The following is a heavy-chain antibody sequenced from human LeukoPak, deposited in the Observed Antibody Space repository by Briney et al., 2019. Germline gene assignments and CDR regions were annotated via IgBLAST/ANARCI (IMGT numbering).Heavy chain of an antibody. J-gene: IGHJ6*03. CDR2: IYTSGST. V-gene: IGHV4-4*07. Sequence: SETLSLTCTVSGGSISSYYWSWIRQPAGKGLEWIGRIYTSGSTNYNPSLESRVTMSVDTSKNQFSLKLSSVAAADTAVYYCARDGAGKDYYYYMDVWGKGTTVTVSS. CDR1: GGSISSYY. D-gene: IGHD6-13*01. CDR3: ARDGAGKDYYYYMDV.